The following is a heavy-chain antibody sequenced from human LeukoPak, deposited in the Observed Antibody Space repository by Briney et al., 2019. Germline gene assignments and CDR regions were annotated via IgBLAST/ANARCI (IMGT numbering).Heavy chain of an antibody. V-gene: IGHV5-51*01. CDR3: ARHDRITMVREVDGTDV. J-gene: IGHJ6*04. Sequence: GESLKISCKGSGYSFTSYWIGWVRQMPGEGLEWMGIIYPGDSDTRYSPSFQGQVTISADKSISTAYLQWSSLKASDTAMYYCARHDRITMVREVDGTDVWGKGTTVTVSS. CDR2: IYPGDSDT. D-gene: IGHD3-10*01. CDR1: GYSFTSYW.